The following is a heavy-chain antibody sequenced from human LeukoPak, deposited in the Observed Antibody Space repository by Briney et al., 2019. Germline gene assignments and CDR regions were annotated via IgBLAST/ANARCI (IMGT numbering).Heavy chain of an antibody. V-gene: IGHV1-2*02. J-gene: IGHJ6*03. CDR3: ARQDYDVWSGYQRAHYYYYMDV. D-gene: IGHD3-3*01. CDR2: INPNSGGT. Sequence: ASVKVSCKASGYTFTGYYMHWVRRAPGQGLEWMGWINPNSGGTKYAQKFQGRVTMTRDTSISTAYMELSWLRSDDTAVYYCARQDYDVWSGYQRAHYYYYMDVWGKGTTVTVSS. CDR1: GYTFTGYY.